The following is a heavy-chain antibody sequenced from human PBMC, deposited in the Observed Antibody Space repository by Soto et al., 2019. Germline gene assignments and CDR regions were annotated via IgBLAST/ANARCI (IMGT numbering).Heavy chain of an antibody. Sequence: QVQLVQTGAEVKKPGASVKVSCKASGYTFTSYDINWVRQATGQGLEWMGWMNPNSGNTGYAQKFQGRVTMTRNTSKCTAYMELSSLRSEDTSVYYWARVPPNCSRYYGSSHMNYWGHGTLVTVSS. CDR2: MNPNSGNT. CDR1: GYTFTSYD. J-gene: IGHJ4*01. CDR3: ARVPPNCSRYYGSSHMNY. D-gene: IGHD6-13*01. V-gene: IGHV1-8*01.